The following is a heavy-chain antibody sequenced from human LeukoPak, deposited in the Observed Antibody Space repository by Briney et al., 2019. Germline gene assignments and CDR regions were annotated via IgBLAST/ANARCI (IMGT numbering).Heavy chain of an antibody. CDR3: ARGKVPALDIVVVVDATYDY. D-gene: IGHD2-15*01. J-gene: IGHJ4*02. CDR1: GGSISSCGYY. V-gene: IGHV4-31*03. Sequence: PSETLSLTCTVSGGSISSCGYYWGWIRQHPGKGLECIGYIYYSGSTYYNPSLKSRVTISVDTSKNQFSLKLSSVTAADTAVYYCARGKVPALDIVVVVDATYDYWGQGTLVTVSS. CDR2: IYYSGST.